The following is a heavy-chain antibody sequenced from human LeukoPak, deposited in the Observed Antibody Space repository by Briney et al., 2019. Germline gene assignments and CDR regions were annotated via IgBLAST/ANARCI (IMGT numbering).Heavy chain of an antibody. D-gene: IGHD1-26*01. CDR1: GFTFSSYA. CDR2: ISASGAMT. CDR3: AKDRSIGTYYTFDH. Sequence: GGSLRLSCAASGFTFSSYAMTWVRQGPGKGLEWVSSISASGAMTYYADSVKGRFTVSRDNSKNSLYLQMNSLTAADTAVYYCAKDRSIGTYYTFDHWGQGTLVTVSS. V-gene: IGHV3-23*01. J-gene: IGHJ4*02.